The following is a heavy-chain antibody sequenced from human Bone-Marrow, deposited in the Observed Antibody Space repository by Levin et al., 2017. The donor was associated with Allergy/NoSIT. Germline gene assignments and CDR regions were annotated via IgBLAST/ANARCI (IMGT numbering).Heavy chain of an antibody. D-gene: IGHD2-2*01. J-gene: IGHJ4*02. CDR2: IVVGSGNT. CDR3: AADNGQSSNAGDY. V-gene: IGHV1-58*01. Sequence: EASVKVSCKASGFTFTSSAVQWVRQARGQRLEWIGWIVVGSGNTNYAQKFQERVTITRDMSTSTAYMELSSLRSEDTAVYYCAADNGQSSNAGDYWGQGTLVTVSS. CDR1: GFTFTSSA.